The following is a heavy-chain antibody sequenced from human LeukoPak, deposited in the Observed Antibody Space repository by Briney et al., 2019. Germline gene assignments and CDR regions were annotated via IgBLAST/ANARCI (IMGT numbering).Heavy chain of an antibody. CDR2: INHSGST. CDR3: ARAGVWLPAV. CDR1: GASISSDKW. D-gene: IGHD3-9*01. V-gene: IGHV4-4*02. J-gene: IGHJ4*02. Sequence: SGTLSLTCAVSGASISSDKWWSWVRQPPGKGLEWIGEINHSGSTNYSPSLKSRVTMSTDKSKNEFPLRLTSVTAADTAVYYCARAGVWLPAVWGQGTLVTVSS.